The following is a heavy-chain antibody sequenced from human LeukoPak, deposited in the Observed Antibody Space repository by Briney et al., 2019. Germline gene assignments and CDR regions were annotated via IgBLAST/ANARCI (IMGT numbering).Heavy chain of an antibody. D-gene: IGHD6-6*01. CDR1: GFTVSSNY. CDR3: DPHDSASQF. V-gene: IGHV3-30-3*01. J-gene: IGHJ4*02. CDR2: ISSDGSNQ. Sequence: PGGSLRLSCAASGFTVSSNYMSWVRQAPGKGLEWVAFISSDGSNQYYADSVKGRFTISRDNSKNTLYLQMNGLRDEDTAVYYCDPHDSASQFWGQGTLVTVSS.